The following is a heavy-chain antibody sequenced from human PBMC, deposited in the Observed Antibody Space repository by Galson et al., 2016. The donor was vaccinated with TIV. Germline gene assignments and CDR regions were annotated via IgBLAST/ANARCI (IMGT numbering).Heavy chain of an antibody. CDR1: GITFTSYG. D-gene: IGHD6-19*01. J-gene: IGHJ5*02. V-gene: IGHV3-33*03. Sequence: SLRLSCATSGITFTSYGIHWVRQAPGKGLEWLAVMSHDGNKENYADSVRGRFTMCRDVPKSTLYLQMGSLGVEDTAVYFCAKDRLWEEWLEPLDLWGQGTLVTVSS. CDR3: AKDRLWEEWLEPLDL. CDR2: MSHDGNKE.